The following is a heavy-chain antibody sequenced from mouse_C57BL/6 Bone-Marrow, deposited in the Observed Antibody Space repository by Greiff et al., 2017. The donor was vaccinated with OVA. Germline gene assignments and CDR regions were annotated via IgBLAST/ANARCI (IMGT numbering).Heavy chain of an antibody. D-gene: IGHD1-1*01. Sequence: QVTLKESGPGILQPSQTLSLACTFSGFSLTTSGMGLSWLRNPSGKALEGLASTWNNDNYYNPSLKSRATITKDTSNYQVFLKLTSVDTADSATYDGAWGELYNYGNSLFDYWGQGTTLTVSS. J-gene: IGHJ2*01. CDR1: FSLTTSGMGL. V-gene: IGHV8-2*01. CDR3: WGELYNYGNSLFDY. CDR2: WNNDNY.